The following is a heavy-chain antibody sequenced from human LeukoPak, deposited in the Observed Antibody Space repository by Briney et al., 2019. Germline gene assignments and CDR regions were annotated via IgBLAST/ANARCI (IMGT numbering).Heavy chain of an antibody. J-gene: IGHJ4*02. CDR2: INPNSGGT. D-gene: IGHD5-18*01. CDR3: ARGAGAAMVTPDY. CDR1: GYTFTGYY. Sequence: ASVKVSCKASGYTFTGYYMHWVRQAPGRGLEWMGWINPNSGGTNYAQKFQGRVTMTRDTSISTAYMELSRLRSDDTAVYYCARGAGAAMVTPDYWGQGTLVTVSS. V-gene: IGHV1-2*02.